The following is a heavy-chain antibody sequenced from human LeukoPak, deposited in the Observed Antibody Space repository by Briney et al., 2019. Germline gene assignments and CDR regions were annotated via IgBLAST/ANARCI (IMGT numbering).Heavy chain of an antibody. J-gene: IGHJ4*02. CDR3: ARHRTEISGYHYFDS. CDR2: IHPSNSET. CDR1: GYTFTTYW. V-gene: IGHV5-51*01. D-gene: IGHD3-22*01. Sequence: GESLKISCKGSGYTFTTYWIGWVRQMPGKGLEWMGIIHPSNSETRYSSSFQGQVTISADKSINTAYLQWSGLKASDTAMYYCARHRTEISGYHYFDSWGQGTLVTVSS.